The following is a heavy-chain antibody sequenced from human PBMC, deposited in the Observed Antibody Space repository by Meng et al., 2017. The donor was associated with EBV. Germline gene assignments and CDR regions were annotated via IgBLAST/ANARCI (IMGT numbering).Heavy chain of an antibody. CDR2: IIPIFGTA. V-gene: IGHV1-69*06. CDR1: GGTLSRYA. CDR3: ARDRWEPKGKGWFDP. D-gene: IGHD1-26*01. Sequence: QGPLVQPGASWKKPWFSVKVSCKASGGTLSRYAISWVRQAPGQGLEWMGGIIPIFGTANYAQKFQGRVTITADKSTSTAYMELSSLRSEDTAVYYCARDRWEPKGKGWFDPWGQGTLVTVSS. J-gene: IGHJ5*02.